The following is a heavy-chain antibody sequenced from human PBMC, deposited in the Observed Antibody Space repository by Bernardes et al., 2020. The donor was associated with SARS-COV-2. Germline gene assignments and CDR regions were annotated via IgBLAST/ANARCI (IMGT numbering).Heavy chain of an antibody. CDR2: IFSGGDA. CDR1: GFTVRTKY. V-gene: IGHV3-66*01. J-gene: IGHJ4*02. Sequence: GGSLRLSCAASGFTVRTKYMTWVRQAPGKGLEWVAVIFSGGDAFYADSVKGRFTISRDNSKNKLFLQMHSLRAEDTAVYFCTRDPVGAYYFDFWGQGTLVAVSS. D-gene: IGHD1-26*01. CDR3: TRDPVGAYYFDF.